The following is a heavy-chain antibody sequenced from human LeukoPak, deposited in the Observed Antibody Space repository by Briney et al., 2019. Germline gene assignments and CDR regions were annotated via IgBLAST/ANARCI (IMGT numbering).Heavy chain of an antibody. D-gene: IGHD3-10*01. CDR3: AREAPHYYGSGSFDY. Sequence: ASVKVSCKASGYTFTSYAMHWVRQAPGQRLEWMGWINAGNGNTKYSQKFQGRVTITRDTSASTAYMELSSLRSEDTAVYYCAREAPHYYGSGSFDYWGQGTLVTVS. J-gene: IGHJ4*02. CDR2: INAGNGNT. V-gene: IGHV1-3*01. CDR1: GYTFTSYA.